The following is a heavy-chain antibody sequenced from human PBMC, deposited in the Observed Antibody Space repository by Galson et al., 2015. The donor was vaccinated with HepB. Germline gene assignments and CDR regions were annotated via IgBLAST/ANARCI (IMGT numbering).Heavy chain of an antibody. J-gene: IGHJ3*02. CDR1: GYTFTNYG. CDR2: ISAYNGNT. Sequence: SVKVSCKASGYTFTNYGISWVRQAPGQGLEWMGWISAYNGNTHYAQNLQGRVTMTTDTSTSTAYMELRSLRSDDTAVYYCARALTSVNEFDIWGQGTMVTVSS. CDR3: ARALTSVNEFDI. V-gene: IGHV1-18*01. D-gene: IGHD4-17*01.